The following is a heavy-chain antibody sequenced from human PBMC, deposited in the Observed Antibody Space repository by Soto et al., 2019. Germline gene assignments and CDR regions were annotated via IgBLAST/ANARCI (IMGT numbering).Heavy chain of an antibody. D-gene: IGHD2-8*01. CDR2: VYHTGTA. CDR3: ARLVYDTRLNYMYFDF. Sequence: SEPLSLTCTVSGGSITTAGYSWSWIRQPPGKALEWIGYVYHTGTANYYPSFERRVAISVDTSKNQFSLKLTSVTAADTAIYFCARLVYDTRLNYMYFDFWGQGALVTVSS. J-gene: IGHJ4*02. CDR1: GGSITTAGYS. V-gene: IGHV4-30-2*01.